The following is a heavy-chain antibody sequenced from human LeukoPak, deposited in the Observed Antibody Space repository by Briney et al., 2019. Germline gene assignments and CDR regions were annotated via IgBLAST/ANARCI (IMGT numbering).Heavy chain of an antibody. D-gene: IGHD3-10*01. Sequence: GGSLRLSCAASGFTFSSYAMSWVRQAPGKGLEWVSTSGSSTYYADSVKGRFTLSRDNSKNTLYLQMNSPRAEDTAVYYCAKSHYYGSGSYDYWGQGTPVTVSS. CDR3: AKSHYYGSGSYDY. CDR2: SGSST. CDR1: GFTFSSYA. J-gene: IGHJ4*02. V-gene: IGHV3-23*01.